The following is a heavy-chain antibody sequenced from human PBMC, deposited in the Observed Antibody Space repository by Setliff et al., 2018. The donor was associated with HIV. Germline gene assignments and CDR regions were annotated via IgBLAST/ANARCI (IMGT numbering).Heavy chain of an antibody. CDR1: GGTFSSYS. CDR3: ARGDYGSGSYYPYYFYYGMDV. D-gene: IGHD3-10*01. CDR2: IIPIYGTP. Sequence: SVKVSCKASGGTFSSYSINWVRQAHGQGLEWMGGIIPIYGTPIYAQKFQGRVTITADESTSTAYMELSSLRSEDTAVYYCARGDYGSGSYYPYYFYYGMDVWGQGTTVTVSS. V-gene: IGHV1-69*13. J-gene: IGHJ6*02.